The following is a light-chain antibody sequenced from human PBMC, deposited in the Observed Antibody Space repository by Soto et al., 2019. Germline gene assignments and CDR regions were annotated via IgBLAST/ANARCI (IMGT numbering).Light chain of an antibody. Sequence: QSALTQPASVSGSPGQSITISCTGTSSDVGGYKYVSWFQHHPGKVPKLLIYEVSNRPSGVSNRFSGSKSGNTASLTISGLQAEDEADYYCTSYTSISTWVFGGGTKLTVL. CDR1: SSDVGGYKY. J-gene: IGLJ3*02. CDR3: TSYTSISTWV. V-gene: IGLV2-14*01. CDR2: EVS.